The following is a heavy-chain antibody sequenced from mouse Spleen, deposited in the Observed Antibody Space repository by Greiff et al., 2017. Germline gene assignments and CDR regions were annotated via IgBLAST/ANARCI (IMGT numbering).Heavy chain of an antibody. J-gene: IGHJ2*01. CDR1: GYTFTSYG. CDR2: IYIGNGYT. CDR3: ARSDTTVVAYYFAY. Sequence: DVKLQESGAELVRPGSSVKMSCKTSGYTFTSYGINWVKQRPGQGLEWIGYIYIGNGYTEYNEKFKGKATLTSDTSSSTAYMQLSSLTSEDSAIYFCARSDTTVVAYYFAYWGQGTTLTVSS. V-gene: IGHV1-58*01. D-gene: IGHD1-1*01.